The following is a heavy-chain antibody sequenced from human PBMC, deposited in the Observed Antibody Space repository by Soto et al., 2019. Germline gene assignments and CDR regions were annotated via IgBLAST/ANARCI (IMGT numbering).Heavy chain of an antibody. CDR3: ARVEVGKAKTVVFDY. D-gene: IGHD2-15*01. J-gene: IGHJ4*02. Sequence: QVQLQESGPGLVKPSQTLSLTCTVSGGSISSGGYYWSWIRQHPGKGLEWIGYIYYSGSTYYNPSLKSRVTISVDTSRNQFSLKLSSVTAADTAVYYCARVEVGKAKTVVFDYWGQGTLVTVSS. CDR1: GGSISSGGYY. CDR2: IYYSGST. V-gene: IGHV4-31*03.